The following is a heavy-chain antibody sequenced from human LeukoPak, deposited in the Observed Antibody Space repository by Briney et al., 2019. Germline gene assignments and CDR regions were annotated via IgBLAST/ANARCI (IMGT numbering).Heavy chain of an antibody. Sequence: GGSLRLSCAASGFTFSSYAMSWVRQAPGKGLEWVPAISDSGVSTYYADSVKGRFTISRDNSKNTLYLQMNSLRAEDTAVYYCAKSGYDFWSGYYGTLFDYWGQGTLVTVSS. CDR3: AKSGYDFWSGYYGTLFDY. CDR2: ISDSGVST. D-gene: IGHD3-3*01. CDR1: GFTFSSYA. J-gene: IGHJ4*02. V-gene: IGHV3-23*01.